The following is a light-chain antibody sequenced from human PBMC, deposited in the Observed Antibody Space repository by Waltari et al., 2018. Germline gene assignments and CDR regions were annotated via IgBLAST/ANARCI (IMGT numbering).Light chain of an antibody. V-gene: IGLV1-44*01. CDR2: SND. CDR3: AAWDDSLGGPV. Sequence: QSLLTQPPSASGTPGQRVTISCSGGISNIGSNTINWYRQFPGTAPKVLIYSNDQRTSGGPERFSGSKSGTSASRAISGLQSEDEADYYCAAWDDSLGGPVFGGGTKLTVL. J-gene: IGLJ2*01. CDR1: ISNIGSNT.